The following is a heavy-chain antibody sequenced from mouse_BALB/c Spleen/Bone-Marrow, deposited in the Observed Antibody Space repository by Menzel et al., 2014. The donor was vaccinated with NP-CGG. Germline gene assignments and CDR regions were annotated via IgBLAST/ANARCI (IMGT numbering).Heavy chain of an antibody. V-gene: IGHV3-2*02. CDR3: ARDRGMDY. Sequence: EVQLQESGPGLVKPSQSLSLPCTVTGYSITSDYAWNWIRQFPGNKLEWMGYISYSGSTSYNPSLKSRISITRDTSKNQFFLQLNSVTTEDTATYYCARDRGMDYWGQGTSVTVSS. CDR1: GYSITSDYA. J-gene: IGHJ4*01. CDR2: ISYSGST.